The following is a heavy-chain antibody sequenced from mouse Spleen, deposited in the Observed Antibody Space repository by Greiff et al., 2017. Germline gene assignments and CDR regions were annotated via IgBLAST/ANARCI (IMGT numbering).Heavy chain of an antibody. D-gene: IGHD2-4*01. CDR2: ISSGGSYT. Sequence: EVQLVESGGGLVKPGGSLKLSCAASGFTFSSYAMSWVRQTPEKRLEWVATISSGGSYTYYPDSVKGRFTISRDNAKNTLYLQMSSLRSEDTAMYYCARHWATMITAWFAYWGQGTLVTVSA. V-gene: IGHV5-9-3*01. CDR3: ARHWATMITAWFAY. CDR1: GFTFSSYA. J-gene: IGHJ3*01.